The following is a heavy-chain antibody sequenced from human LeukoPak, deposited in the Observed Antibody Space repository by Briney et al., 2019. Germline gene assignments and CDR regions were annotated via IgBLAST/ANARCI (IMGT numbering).Heavy chain of an antibody. J-gene: IGHJ4*02. D-gene: IGHD7-27*01. Sequence: GGSLRLSCAASGFTFSTYGMHWVRQAPGKGLEWVAVITNDGNYEKYADAVRGRFTISRDNSKNTLHLQMNSLSAEDTAVYYCARDSITGDNSLDFWGRGTLVTVSS. V-gene: IGHV3-33*05. CDR2: ITNDGNYE. CDR3: ARDSITGDNSLDF. CDR1: GFTFSTYG.